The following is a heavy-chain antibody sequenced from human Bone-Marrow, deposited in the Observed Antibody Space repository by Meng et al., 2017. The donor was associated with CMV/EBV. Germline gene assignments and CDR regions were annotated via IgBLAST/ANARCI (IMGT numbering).Heavy chain of an antibody. CDR1: GFTFSTYW. J-gene: IGHJ4*02. V-gene: IGHV3-7*01. Sequence: GGSLRLSCAASGFTFSTYWMSWVRQAPGKGLEWVANIKQDGSEKFYVDSVKGRFTISRDNAKSSLYLQMNSLRAEDTAVYYCARRRVDTAMLGVDYWGQGTLVTVYS. CDR2: IKQDGSEK. CDR3: ARRRVDTAMLGVDY. D-gene: IGHD5-18*01.